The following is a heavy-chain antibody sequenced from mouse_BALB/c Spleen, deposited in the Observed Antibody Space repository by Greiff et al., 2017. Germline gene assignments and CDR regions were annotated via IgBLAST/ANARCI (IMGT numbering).Heavy chain of an antibody. CDR1: GDSITSGY. CDR3: ARLDGNYVGFAY. D-gene: IGHD2-1*01. CDR2: ISYSGST. V-gene: IGHV3-8*02. Sequence: EVQLQESGPSLVKPSQTLSLTCSVTGDSITSGYWNWFRKFPGNKLEYMGYISYSGSTYYNPSLKSRISITRDTSKNQYYLQLNSVTTEDTATYYCARLDGNYVGFAYWGQGTLVTVSA. J-gene: IGHJ3*01.